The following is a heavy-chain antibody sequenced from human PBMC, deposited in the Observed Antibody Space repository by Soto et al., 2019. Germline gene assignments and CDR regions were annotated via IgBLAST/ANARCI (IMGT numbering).Heavy chain of an antibody. J-gene: IGHJ4*02. D-gene: IGHD2-8*01. CDR3: VSQRTSVLTQAYFDY. CDR2: VYYRGRS. CDR1: GGSVSNSNCY. V-gene: IGHV4-39*01. Sequence: SETLSLTCTVSGGSVSNSNCYWGWIRQSPGKGLEWIGSVYYRGRSYSKSSVKSRVTISVDTSKNQFSLNLNSVTASDTAVYYCVSQRTSVLTQAYFDYWGPGALVTVSS.